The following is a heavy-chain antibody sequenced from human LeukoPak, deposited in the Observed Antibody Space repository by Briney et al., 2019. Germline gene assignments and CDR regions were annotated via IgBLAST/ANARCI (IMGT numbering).Heavy chain of an antibody. D-gene: IGHD6-25*01. CDR2: INPNSGKT. CDR3: ARGSSGSSSWRHNYYYYYMDV. CDR1: GYSFTLYD. V-gene: IGHV1-8*01. Sequence: AAVKVTFKCSGYSFTLYDIDWVRQPTGQGLGWMGLINPNSGKTGYEQKFQDRVNITRNTSTSTAYMELSSLKSQVTALYYCARGSSGSSSWRHNYYYYYMDVWGKGTTVTVSS. J-gene: IGHJ6*03.